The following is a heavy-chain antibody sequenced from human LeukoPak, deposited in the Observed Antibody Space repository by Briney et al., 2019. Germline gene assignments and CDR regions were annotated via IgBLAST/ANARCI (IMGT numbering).Heavy chain of an antibody. CDR1: GFTFSSYS. CDR2: ISVSSSTI. J-gene: IGHJ4*02. D-gene: IGHD1-1*01. Sequence: GGSLRLSCAASGFTFSSYSMNWVRQAPGKGLEWVSYISVSSSTIYYADSVRGRFTISRDNAKNSLYLQMNSLRAEDTAVYYCARDWRDQLLHPYYFDYWGQGALVTVSS. CDR3: ARDWRDQLLHPYYFDY. V-gene: IGHV3-48*04.